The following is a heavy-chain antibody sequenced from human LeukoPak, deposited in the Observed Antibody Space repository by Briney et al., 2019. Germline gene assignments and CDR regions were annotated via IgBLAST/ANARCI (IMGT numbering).Heavy chain of an antibody. V-gene: IGHV1-46*02. D-gene: IGHD2-2*01. CDR2: INPGGGGT. Sequence: GASVKVSCKASGYTFNNHYMHWVRQAPGQGLEWMGIINPGGGGTTYAQKFQGRVTMTTDTSTSTAYMELRSLRSDDTAVYYCARDAQDIVVVPAAKRKSYYYYYMDVWGKGTTVTVSS. CDR3: ARDAQDIVVVPAAKRKSYYYYYMDV. CDR1: GYTFNNHY. J-gene: IGHJ6*03.